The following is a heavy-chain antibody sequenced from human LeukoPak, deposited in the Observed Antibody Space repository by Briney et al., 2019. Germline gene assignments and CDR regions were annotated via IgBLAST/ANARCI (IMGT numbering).Heavy chain of an antibody. D-gene: IGHD1-1*01. Sequence: PGGSLRLSCAASGFTFSSFAMHWVRQAPGKGLEWVAVIWYDGSNKYYADSVKGRFTISRDNSKNTLYLQMNSLRAEDTAVYYCAREKLDAFDIWGQGTMVTVSS. CDR1: GFTFSSFA. J-gene: IGHJ3*02. CDR3: AREKLDAFDI. V-gene: IGHV3-33*08. CDR2: IWYDGSNK.